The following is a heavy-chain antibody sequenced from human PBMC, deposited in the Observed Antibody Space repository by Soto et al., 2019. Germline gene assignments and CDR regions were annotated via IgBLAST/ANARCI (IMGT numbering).Heavy chain of an antibody. D-gene: IGHD5-12*01. CDR3: VRYCTTTLCNGVATRTFDS. V-gene: IGHV3-48*03. CDR1: RFTFSTYE. Sequence: SLRLSCAASRFTFSTYEMNWVRQAPGKGLEWVSYISSSGNSVYYADSVKGRFTISRDNSRNSLYLQMNSLRDEDTALYYCVRYCTTTLCNGVATRTFDSWGQGTLVTVSS. J-gene: IGHJ4*02. CDR2: ISSSGNSV.